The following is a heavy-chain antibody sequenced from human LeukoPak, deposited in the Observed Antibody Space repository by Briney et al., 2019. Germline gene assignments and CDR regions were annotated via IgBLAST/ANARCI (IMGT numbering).Heavy chain of an antibody. CDR3: ARGYYDSSGYYRLHGMDV. Sequence: PGGSLRLSCAASGFSLSSYWMHWVRQAPGKGLEWVSLISGDGGSTYYADSVKGRFTISRDNSKNSLYLQMNSLRTEDTALYYCARGYYDSSGYYRLHGMDVWGQGTTVTVSS. D-gene: IGHD3-22*01. CDR1: GFSLSSYW. V-gene: IGHV3-43*02. CDR2: ISGDGGST. J-gene: IGHJ6*02.